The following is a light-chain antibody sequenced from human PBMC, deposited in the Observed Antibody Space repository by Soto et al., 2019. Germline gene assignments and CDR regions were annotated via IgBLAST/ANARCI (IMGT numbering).Light chain of an antibody. Sequence: EILLTQSPGTLSLSPGERATLSCRASRSVSSNYLAWYQQKPGQAPRLLIYGTSSRATGVPGRFSGSGSGTDFTLTVSRLEPEDCAVYYCQQYDASPVTFGQGTRLEIK. CDR3: QQYDASPVT. V-gene: IGKV3-20*01. CDR1: RSVSSNY. J-gene: IGKJ5*01. CDR2: GTS.